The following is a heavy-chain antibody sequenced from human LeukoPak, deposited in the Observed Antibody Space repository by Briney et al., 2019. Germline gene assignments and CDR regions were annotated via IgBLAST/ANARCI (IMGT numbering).Heavy chain of an antibody. CDR2: IYSGGST. CDR3: ARAQPPNYYDSSGYPPYFDS. V-gene: IGHV3-66*01. J-gene: IGHJ4*02. CDR1: GFTVSSSY. Sequence: GGSLRLSCAASGFTVSSSYMSWVRQAPGKGLEWVSVIYSGGSTYYADSVKGRFTISRDNSKNTLYLHMNSLRAEDTAVYYCARAQPPNYYDSSGYPPYFDSWGQGTLVTVSS. D-gene: IGHD3-22*01.